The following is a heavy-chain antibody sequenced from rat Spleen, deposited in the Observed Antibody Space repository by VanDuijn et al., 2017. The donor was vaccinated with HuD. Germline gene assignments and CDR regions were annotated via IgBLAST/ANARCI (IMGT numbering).Heavy chain of an antibody. CDR2: ISYDGSST. CDR3: ATGPYYEGSYYYY. Sequence: EVQLVESGGGLVQPGRSLKLSCAASGFTFSDSYMAWVRQAPKKGLEWVATISYDGSSTYYRDSVKGRFTISRHNAKSTLYLQMDSLRSEDTANYYCATGPYYEGSYYYYWGQGVMVTVSS. J-gene: IGHJ2*01. CDR1: GFTFSDSY. V-gene: IGHV5-7*01. D-gene: IGHD1-12*02.